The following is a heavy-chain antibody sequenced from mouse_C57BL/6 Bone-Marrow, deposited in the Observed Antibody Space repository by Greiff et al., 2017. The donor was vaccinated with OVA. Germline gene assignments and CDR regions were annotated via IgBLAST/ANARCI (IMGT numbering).Heavy chain of an antibody. V-gene: IGHV1-81*01. CDR1: GYTFTSYG. Sequence: LQESGAELARPGASVKLSCTASGYTFTSYGISWVQQRTGQGLEWIGEIYPRSGNTYYNEQFKGKATLTADKSSSPAYMELRSLTSTDSAVDCCASPPFFDYGSSPYYFDYWGQGTTLTVSS. D-gene: IGHD1-1*01. J-gene: IGHJ2*01. CDR2: IYPRSGNT. CDR3: ASPPFFDYGSSPYYFDY.